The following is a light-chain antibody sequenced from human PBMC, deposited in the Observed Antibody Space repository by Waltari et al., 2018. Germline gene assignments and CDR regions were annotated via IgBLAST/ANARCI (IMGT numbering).Light chain of an antibody. J-gene: IGLJ2*01. CDR2: DVN. CDR3: SSQSTKNGVI. Sequence: QSALTQPASVSGSPGQSITLPCPGRSIDVGGDDSVSWYEDHPGQAPKVIIYDVNKRPSGGSDRFSGSKSGNTASLTISGLQAEDEATFYCSSQSTKNGVIFGGGTKVTVL. CDR1: SIDVGGDDS. V-gene: IGLV2-14*03.